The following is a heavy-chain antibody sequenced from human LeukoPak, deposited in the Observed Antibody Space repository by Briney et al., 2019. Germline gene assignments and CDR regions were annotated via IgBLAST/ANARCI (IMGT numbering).Heavy chain of an antibody. CDR3: ARDSRYSGYGFDY. Sequence: SETLSLTCTVSGGSISSYYWSWIRQPPGKGLEWIGYIYYSGSTNYNPSLKSRVTISVDTSKNQFSLKLSSVTAADTAVYYCARDSRYSGYGFDYWGQGTLVTVSS. J-gene: IGHJ4*02. CDR1: GGSISSYY. V-gene: IGHV4-59*01. D-gene: IGHD5-12*01. CDR2: IYYSGST.